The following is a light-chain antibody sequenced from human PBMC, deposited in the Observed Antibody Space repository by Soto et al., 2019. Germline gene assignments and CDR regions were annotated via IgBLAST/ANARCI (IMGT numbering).Light chain of an antibody. CDR1: QSISSE. Sequence: EIVMTQSPATLSVSQGESATLSCRASQSISSELAWYQQKPGQPPRRLIYGASTRATGVPARFTGSGSGSDFTLTISWLQSEDFAVYYCQQGHNWPLTFGQGTMLEI. CDR2: GAS. J-gene: IGKJ2*01. CDR3: QQGHNWPLT. V-gene: IGKV3-15*01.